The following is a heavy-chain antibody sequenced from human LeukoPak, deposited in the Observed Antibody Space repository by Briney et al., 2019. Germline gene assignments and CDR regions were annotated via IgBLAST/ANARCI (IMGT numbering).Heavy chain of an antibody. V-gene: IGHV4-39*01. CDR3: ATYRPRREGFDY. D-gene: IGHD3-16*02. Sequence: SETLSLTCTVSGGSISSSSYYWGWIRQPPGKGLEWIGSIYYSGSTYYNPSLKSRVTISVDTSKNQFSLKLSSVTAADTAVYYCATYRPRREGFDYWGQGTLVTVSS. CDR1: GGSISSSSYY. J-gene: IGHJ4*02. CDR2: IYYSGST.